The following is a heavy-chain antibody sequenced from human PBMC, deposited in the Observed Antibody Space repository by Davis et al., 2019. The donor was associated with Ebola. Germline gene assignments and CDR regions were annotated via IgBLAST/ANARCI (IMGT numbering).Heavy chain of an antibody. D-gene: IGHD6-13*01. CDR1: GGSISSGGYS. J-gene: IGHJ5*02. Sequence: SETLSLTCAVSGGSISSGGYSWSWIRQSPGKGLEYIGYIYHGGSTNYNPSLKSRVTISVDTSKNQFSLKLSSVTAADTAVYYCARRSYSSSIWFDPWGQGTLVTVSS. V-gene: IGHV4-30-2*06. CDR3: ARRSYSSSIWFDP. CDR2: IYHGGST.